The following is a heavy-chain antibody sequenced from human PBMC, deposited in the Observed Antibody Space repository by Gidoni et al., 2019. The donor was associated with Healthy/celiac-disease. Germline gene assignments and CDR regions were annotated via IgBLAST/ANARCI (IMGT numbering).Heavy chain of an antibody. Sequence: QVPVVESGGGVVTPGRSLRLSCAASGFIFSSYAMHWVRQAPGQGLEWVAVISYDGSNKYYADSVKGRFTISRDNSKNTVYLQMNSLRTEDTAVYYCAKGGQWLEYFDYWGQGTLVXVXS. CDR3: AKGGQWLEYFDY. CDR1: GFIFSSYA. J-gene: IGHJ4*02. D-gene: IGHD6-19*01. CDR2: ISYDGSNK. V-gene: IGHV3-30*18.